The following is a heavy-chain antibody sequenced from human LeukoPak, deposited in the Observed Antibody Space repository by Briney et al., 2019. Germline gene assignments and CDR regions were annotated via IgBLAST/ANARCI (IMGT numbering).Heavy chain of an antibody. CDR3: ARDHLTGDPRVAIFDY. Sequence: SETLSLTCAVSGGSISSYYWSWIRQPAGKGLEWIGRIYTSGSTNYNPSLKSRVTMSVDTSKNQFSLKLSSVTAADTAVYYCARDHLTGDPRVAIFDYWGQGTLVTVSS. CDR1: GGSISSYY. V-gene: IGHV4-4*07. J-gene: IGHJ4*02. D-gene: IGHD7-27*01. CDR2: IYTSGST.